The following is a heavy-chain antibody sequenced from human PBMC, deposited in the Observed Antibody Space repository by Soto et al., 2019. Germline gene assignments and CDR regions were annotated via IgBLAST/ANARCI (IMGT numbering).Heavy chain of an antibody. CDR1: GGCRSSGYYY. CDR3: ARVTVVTGGYYYYYGMDV. CDR2: IYYSGNT. V-gene: IGHV4-30-4*08. J-gene: IGHJ6*02. D-gene: IGHD2-15*01. Sequence: SQTLSDRNSVYGGCRSSGYYYWSGLRQPPGKGLEWIGNIYYSGNTYYNPSLKSRLIISIDTSKNQFSLKVGSVTAADTAVYYCARVTVVTGGYYYYYGMDVWGQGTTVT.